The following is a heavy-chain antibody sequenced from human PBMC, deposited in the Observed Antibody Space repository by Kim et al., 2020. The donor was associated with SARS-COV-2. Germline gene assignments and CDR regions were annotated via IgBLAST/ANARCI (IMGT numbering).Heavy chain of an antibody. V-gene: IGHV1-58*01. CDR2: IIVGSGNT. Sequence: SVKVSCKASGFTFTSSAVQWVLQARGQRLEWIGWIIVGSGNTIYAQQFQQRVTITRDMSTSTAYMELSSLRSEDTAVYYCAADAGALDAFDIWGQGTMVTVSS. J-gene: IGHJ3*02. D-gene: IGHD7-27*01. CDR3: AADAGALDAFDI. CDR1: GFTFTSSA.